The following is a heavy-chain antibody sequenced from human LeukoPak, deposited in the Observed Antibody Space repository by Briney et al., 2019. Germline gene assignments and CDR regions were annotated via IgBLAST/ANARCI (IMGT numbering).Heavy chain of an antibody. CDR1: GGSFSGYY. J-gene: IGHJ4*02. Sequence: SETLSLTCAVYGGSFSGYYWSWIRQPPGKGLEWIGEINHSGSTNYNPSLKSRVTISVDTSKNQFSLKLSSVTAADTAVYYCARGPSITIIGVVINYWGQGTLVTVSS. CDR3: ARGPSITIIGVVINY. CDR2: INHSGST. D-gene: IGHD3-3*01. V-gene: IGHV4-34*01.